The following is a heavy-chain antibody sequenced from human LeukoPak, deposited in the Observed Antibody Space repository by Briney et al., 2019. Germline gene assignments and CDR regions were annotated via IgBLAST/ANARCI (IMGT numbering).Heavy chain of an antibody. D-gene: IGHD1-7*01. CDR1: GFTFSSYA. Sequence: GGSLRLSCAASGFTFSSYAMSWVRQAPGKGLEWVSVISGSGGSTYYADSVKGRFTISRDNSKNALYLRMNSLRAEDTAVYYCAKGELSSDAFYFDYWGQGALVTVSS. J-gene: IGHJ4*02. CDR2: ISGSGGST. V-gene: IGHV3-23*01. CDR3: AKGELSSDAFYFDY.